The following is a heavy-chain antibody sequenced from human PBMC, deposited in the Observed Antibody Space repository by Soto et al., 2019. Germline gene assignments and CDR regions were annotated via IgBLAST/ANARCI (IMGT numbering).Heavy chain of an antibody. V-gene: IGHV3-7*05. CDR2: IKQDGSEK. Sequence: GGSLRLSCAASGFTFSSYWMSWVRQAPGKGLEWVANIKQDGSEKYYVDSVKGRFTISRDNAKNSLYLQMNSLRAEDTAVYYCARDQEDYYDSSGYSFDYWGQGTLVTVSS. CDR1: GFTFSSYW. J-gene: IGHJ4*02. D-gene: IGHD3-22*01. CDR3: ARDQEDYYDSSGYSFDY.